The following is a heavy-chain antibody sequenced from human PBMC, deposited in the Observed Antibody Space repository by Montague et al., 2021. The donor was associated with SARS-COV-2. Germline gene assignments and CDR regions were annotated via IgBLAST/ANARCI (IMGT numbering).Heavy chain of an antibody. V-gene: IGHV4-34*01. D-gene: IGHD3-9*01. CDR3: ARGRPVQGSFRHFVSISSGALDI. CDR1: RGSFSNYY. CDR2: INQGGAP. J-gene: IGHJ3*02. Sequence: SETLSLTCAVSRGSFSNYYWTWIRQSPGKGLEWIGEINQGGAPNYTPSLKSRVTISLDTSKKQISLTLNSVTVADTAVFFCARGRPVQGSFRHFVSISSGALDIWAQGSLVIVSS.